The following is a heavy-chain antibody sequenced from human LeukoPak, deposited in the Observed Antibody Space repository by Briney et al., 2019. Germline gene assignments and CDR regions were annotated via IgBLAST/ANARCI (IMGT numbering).Heavy chain of an antibody. CDR2: IYYSGGT. CDR1: GGSISSSSYY. V-gene: IGHV4-39*07. J-gene: IGHJ4*02. CDR3: ARGGMLRRLSYFDY. D-gene: IGHD3-10*02. Sequence: SETLSLTCTLSGGSISSSSYYWGWIRQPPGKGLEWIGTIYYSGGTYYNPSLKSRVTISVDTSKNQFSLKLSSVTAADTAVYYCARGGMLRRLSYFDYWGQGTLVTVSS.